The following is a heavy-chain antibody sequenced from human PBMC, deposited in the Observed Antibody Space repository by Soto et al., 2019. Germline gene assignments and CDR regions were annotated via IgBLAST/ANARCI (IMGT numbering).Heavy chain of an antibody. D-gene: IGHD4-17*01. J-gene: IGHJ4*02. CDR1: GFTFSNYG. Sequence: QVQLVESGGGVVQPGRSLRLSCAASGFTFSNYGMHWVRQAPGKWLEWVAVISYHGSEKYYADSVKGRFTISRDNSKNTLYLQMDSLRAEDTAVYYCAKDHLTTTVTTVGYWGQGTLVTVSS. V-gene: IGHV3-30*18. CDR3: AKDHLTTTVTTVGY. CDR2: ISYHGSEK.